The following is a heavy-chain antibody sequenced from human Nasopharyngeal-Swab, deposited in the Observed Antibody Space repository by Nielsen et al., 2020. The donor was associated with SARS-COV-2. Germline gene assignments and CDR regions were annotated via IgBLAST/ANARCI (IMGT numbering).Heavy chain of an antibody. CDR2: INPDGGVR. J-gene: IGHJ3*02. CDR3: AGMIIENDAFDI. CDR1: GYTFTNHH. Sequence: ASVKVSCKASGYTFTNHHIHWVRQAPGQGLEWMGRINPDGGVRIYAQNFQGRVTMTRDTSLNTAYMELSRLTSDDTAVYYCAGMIIENDAFDIWGQGTAVTVSS. D-gene: IGHD3-22*01. V-gene: IGHV1-2*06.